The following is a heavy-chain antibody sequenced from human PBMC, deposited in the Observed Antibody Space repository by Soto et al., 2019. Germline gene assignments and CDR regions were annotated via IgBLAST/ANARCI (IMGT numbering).Heavy chain of an antibody. CDR3: TSLDYYGSGSYYAFDI. V-gene: IGHV3-73*01. CDR1: GFTFSGSA. D-gene: IGHD3-10*01. CDR2: IRRKANSYAT. J-gene: IGHJ3*02. Sequence: GGSLRLSCAASGFTFSGSAMHWVRQASGKGLEWVGRIRRKANSYATAYAASVKGRFTISRDDSKNTAYLQMNSLKTEDTAVYYCTSLDYYGSGSYYAFDIWGQGTMVTVSS.